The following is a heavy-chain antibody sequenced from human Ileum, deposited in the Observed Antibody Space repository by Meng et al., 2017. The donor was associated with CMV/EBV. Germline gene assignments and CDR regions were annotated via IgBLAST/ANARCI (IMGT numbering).Heavy chain of an antibody. CDR1: GFTFSSYG. Sequence: GESLKISCAASGFTFSSYGMTWVRQAPGKGLEWVSGMSGSGGSTYYADSVKGRFTISRDNSKNTLYLQMNSLRAEDTAVYYCAKDRRIAVAGHFDYWGQGTLVTGSS. CDR3: AKDRRIAVAGHFDY. J-gene: IGHJ4*02. D-gene: IGHD6-19*01. V-gene: IGHV3-23*01. CDR2: MSGSGGST.